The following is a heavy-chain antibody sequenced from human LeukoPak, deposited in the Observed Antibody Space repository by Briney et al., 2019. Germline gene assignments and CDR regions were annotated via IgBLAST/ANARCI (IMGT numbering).Heavy chain of an antibody. V-gene: IGHV4-4*02. CDR2: VFHSGTT. Sequence: PSETLSLTCAVSGDSISNDNYWSWVRQPPGKGLEWIGEVFHSGTTKYNPSLRSRVTISVDNCKNQFSLKLSPVTAADTAVYYCARDNRRFCSRTSCYVFDYWGQGSLVTVSS. J-gene: IGHJ4*02. D-gene: IGHD2-2*01. CDR3: ARDNRRFCSRTSCYVFDY. CDR1: GDSISNDNY.